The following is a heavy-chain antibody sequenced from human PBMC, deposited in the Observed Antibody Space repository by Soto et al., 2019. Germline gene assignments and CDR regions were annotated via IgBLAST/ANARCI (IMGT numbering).Heavy chain of an antibody. V-gene: IGHV3-23*01. CDR3: AKDRRAGGNYGFYSDF. CDR2: SSATGAGT. CDR1: GFTFSSYG. Sequence: GGSLRLSCAASGFTFSSYGMTWVREAPGKGLEWGSFSSATGAGTYYADSVKGRLTICRDNSKNTLYLQMTSLRADDTAVYYCAKDRRAGGNYGFYSDFWGQGALVTVSS. D-gene: IGHD1-7*01. J-gene: IGHJ4*02.